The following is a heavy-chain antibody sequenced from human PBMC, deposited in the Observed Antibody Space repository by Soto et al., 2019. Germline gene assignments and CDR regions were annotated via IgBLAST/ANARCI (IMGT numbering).Heavy chain of an antibody. CDR2: ISYDGSNK. CDR1: GFTFSSYG. V-gene: IGHV3-30*18. J-gene: IGHJ4*02. CDR3: AKGGVYSGSYLSSLTWPLDY. D-gene: IGHD1-26*01. Sequence: GGSLRLSCAASGFTFSSYGMHWVRQAPGKGLEWVAVISYDGSNKYYADSVKGRFTISRDNSKNTLYLQMNSLRAEDTAVYYCAKGGVYSGSYLSSLTWPLDYWGQGTLVTVSS.